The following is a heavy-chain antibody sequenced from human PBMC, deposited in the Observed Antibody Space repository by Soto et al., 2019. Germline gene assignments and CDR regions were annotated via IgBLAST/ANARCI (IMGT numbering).Heavy chain of an antibody. CDR1: GFTFSSYG. J-gene: IGHJ3*02. D-gene: IGHD6-19*01. V-gene: IGHV3-33*01. Sequence: QVQLVESGGGVVQRGGSLRLSCAASGFTFSSYGMHWVRQAPGKGLEWVAVIWYDGSNKYYADSVKGRYTISRDDSKNTVYLQMNSLGAEVTAVYYCTRDPLIAVAAYDAFDIWGQGTSVTVSS. CDR2: IWYDGSNK. CDR3: TRDPLIAVAAYDAFDI.